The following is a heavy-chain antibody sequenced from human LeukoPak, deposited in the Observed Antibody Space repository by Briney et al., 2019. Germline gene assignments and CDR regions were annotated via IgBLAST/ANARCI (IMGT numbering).Heavy chain of an antibody. V-gene: IGHV1-8*01. J-gene: IGHJ6*03. CDR3: ARVGSNSGWSFYYYHYYMDV. Sequence: GASVKVSCKASGYTFTSYDINWVRQATGQGLEWMGWMNPNSGNTGYAQKFQGRVTMTRNTSISTAYMELSSLRSEDTAVYYCARVGSNSGWSFYYYHYYMDVWGKGTTVTVSS. CDR2: MNPNSGNT. CDR1: GYTFTSYD. D-gene: IGHD6-19*01.